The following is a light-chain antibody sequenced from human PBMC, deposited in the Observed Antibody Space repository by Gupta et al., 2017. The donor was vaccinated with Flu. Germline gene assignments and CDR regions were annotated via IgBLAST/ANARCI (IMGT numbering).Light chain of an antibody. CDR3: QKRSNWPPYT. V-gene: IGKV3-11*01. CDR2: DAS. J-gene: IGKJ2*01. CDR1: QSVSTY. Sequence: EIELTQSPATLSLSPGERATLSCRASQSVSTYLAWYQKKPGQAPRLLIYDASNRDTGIPARFSGSGSGKNLTLTISSREPEDFAVYYCQKRSNWPPYTFGQGTMMDIK.